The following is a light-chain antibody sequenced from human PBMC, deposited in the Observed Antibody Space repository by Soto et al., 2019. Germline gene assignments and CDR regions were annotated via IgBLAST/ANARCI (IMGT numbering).Light chain of an antibody. Sequence: DIQMTQSPSPLSASVGDRVDITCRTSQSVSSYLNWYQAKPGKAPKLLIYEASSLESGVPSRFSGSGSGTDFTLTINSLQPEDSATYYCHQSYSSLVYTFGPGTKLEIK. CDR1: QSVSSY. CDR3: HQSYSSLVYT. J-gene: IGKJ2*01. V-gene: IGKV1-39*01. CDR2: EAS.